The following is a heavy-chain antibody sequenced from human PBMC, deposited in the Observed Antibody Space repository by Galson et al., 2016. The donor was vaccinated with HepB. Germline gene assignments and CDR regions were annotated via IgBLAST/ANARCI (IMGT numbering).Heavy chain of an antibody. Sequence: TLSLTCTVSGGSVNSAGYYWTWIRQQPGRGLEWIGHRYYNGYTDYNPSLEGRVSISLDSSTNSFSLKLTSVSAADTAVYYCARAFEYYDIFNEDSWGQGTRVTVSS. CDR1: GGSVNSAGYY. CDR3: ARAFEYYDIFNEDS. D-gene: IGHD3-9*01. CDR2: RYYNGYT. J-gene: IGHJ4*02. V-gene: IGHV4-31*03.